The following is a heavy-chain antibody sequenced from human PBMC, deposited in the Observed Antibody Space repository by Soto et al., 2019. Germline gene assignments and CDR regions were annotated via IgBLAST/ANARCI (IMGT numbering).Heavy chain of an antibody. J-gene: IGHJ4*02. CDR2: ISRSGRSI. D-gene: IGHD6-13*01. V-gene: IGHV3-11*01. CDR3: ASGSTWYLVDY. Sequence: GSLRLSCAASGFTFSDNYMSWIRQAPGKGLEWVSYISRSGRSIYYADSVKGRFTISRDNAKNSLYLQMNSLRAEDTAVYYCASGSTWYLVDYWGQGTLVTVSS. CDR1: GFTFSDNY.